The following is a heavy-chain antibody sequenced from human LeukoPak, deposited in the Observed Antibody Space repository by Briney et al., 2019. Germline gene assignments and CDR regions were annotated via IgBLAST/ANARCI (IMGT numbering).Heavy chain of an antibody. D-gene: IGHD3-16*01. CDR2: INGDGSET. CDR1: GFTSSSFW. CDR3: ARVRMGDDFNPFDY. V-gene: IGHV3-74*01. Sequence: PGGSLRLSCAASGFTSSSFWIYWVRHAPGKGLVWVSRINGDGSETIYADSVKGRFTISRDNAKNTVYLQMNSLRAEDTAVYYCARVRMGDDFNPFDYWGQGTLVTVSS. J-gene: IGHJ4*02.